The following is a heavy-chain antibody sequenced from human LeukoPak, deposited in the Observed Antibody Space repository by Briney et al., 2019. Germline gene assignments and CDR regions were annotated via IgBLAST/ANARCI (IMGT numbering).Heavy chain of an antibody. J-gene: IGHJ5*02. CDR2: IYYSGST. CDR3: ARHGSWGANWFDP. CDR1: GGSISSGGYS. Sequence: SETLSLTCAVSGGSISSGGYSWGWIRQPPGKGLEWIGSIYYSGSTYYNPSLKSRVTISVDTSKNQFSLKLSSVTAADTAVYYCARHGSWGANWFDPWGQGTLVTVSS. D-gene: IGHD7-27*01. V-gene: IGHV4-39*01.